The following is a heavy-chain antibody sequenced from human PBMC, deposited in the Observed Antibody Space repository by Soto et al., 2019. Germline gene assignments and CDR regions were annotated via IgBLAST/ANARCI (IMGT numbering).Heavy chain of an antibody. Sequence: EVQLLESGGGSVQPGGSLKLSCAVSGFTFRTYAMCWVRQAPGKGLEWVSGINDDGDRTYYPDSVKGRFTISRDNSKSTLYLQMNSLRAEDTAVYYCAREAWTNLSPYLYSGMDVWGQGTTVTVSS. CDR2: INDDGDRT. V-gene: IGHV3-23*01. J-gene: IGHJ6*02. CDR1: GFTFRTYA. D-gene: IGHD5-12*01. CDR3: AREAWTNLSPYLYSGMDV.